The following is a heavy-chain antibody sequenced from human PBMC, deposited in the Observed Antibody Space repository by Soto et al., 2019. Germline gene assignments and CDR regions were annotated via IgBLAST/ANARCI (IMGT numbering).Heavy chain of an antibody. Sequence: PSETLSLTCTVSGGFVNSDTHSWSWIRQTPGKRLEWIGFIYSGGSTKNPSLRSRVTMSVDTSTNQFSLKLRSVIVADTAVYHCARFVRSCSATTCSTRADVWGQGITVTVSS. D-gene: IGHD2-2*01. J-gene: IGHJ6*02. CDR2: IYSGGST. CDR3: ARFVRSCSATTCSTRADV. CDR1: GGFVNSDTHS. V-gene: IGHV4-61*01.